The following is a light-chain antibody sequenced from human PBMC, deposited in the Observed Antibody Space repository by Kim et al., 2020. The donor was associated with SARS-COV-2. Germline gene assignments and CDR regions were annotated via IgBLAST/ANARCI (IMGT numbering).Light chain of an antibody. V-gene: IGLV3-1*01. CDR1: KLGDKY. J-gene: IGLJ2*01. CDR3: QAWDSSIVV. CDR2: EDT. Sequence: VSPGQTASITCSGDKLGDKYACWYQQKPGQSPVMVIYEDTKRPSGIPERFSGSNSGNTATLTISGTQATDEADYYCQAWDSSIVVFGGGTQLTVL.